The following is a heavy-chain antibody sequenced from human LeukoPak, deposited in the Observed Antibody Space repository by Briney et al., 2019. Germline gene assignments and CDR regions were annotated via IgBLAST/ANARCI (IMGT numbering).Heavy chain of an antibody. CDR2: ISAYNGNT. CDR3: ASGATYCSSTSCSLRDYFDY. Sequence: GASVKVSCKASGYIFTSYAMNWVRQAPGQGLEWMGWISAYNGNTNYAQKLQGRVTMTTDTSTSTAYMELRSLRSDDTAVYYCASGATYCSSTSCSLRDYFDYWGQRTLVTVSS. J-gene: IGHJ4*02. V-gene: IGHV1-18*01. D-gene: IGHD2-2*01. CDR1: GYIFTSYA.